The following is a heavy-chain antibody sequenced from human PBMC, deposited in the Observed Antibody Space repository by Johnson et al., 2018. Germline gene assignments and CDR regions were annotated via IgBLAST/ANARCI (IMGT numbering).Heavy chain of an antibody. CDR2: MSDSGDTK. V-gene: IGHV3-30*03. D-gene: IGHD2-21*02. CDR1: GFMFRSYG. Sequence: QVQLVESGGGVVQPGRSLRLSCAASGFMFRSYGMHWVRQAPGQGLQWVAVMSDSGDTKIYADSVKGRFTISRDNSKNTLYLQMNSLRPEDPAVYYCAGCGGDCYSDIGTGFVIWGPGPIATVSS. CDR3: AGCGGDCYSDIGTGFVI. J-gene: IGHJ3*02.